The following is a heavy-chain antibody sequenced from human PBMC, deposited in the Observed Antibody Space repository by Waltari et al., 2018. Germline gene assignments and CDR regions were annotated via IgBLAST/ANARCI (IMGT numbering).Heavy chain of an antibody. CDR2: IYYSGST. D-gene: IGHD3-22*01. V-gene: IGHV4-59*01. CDR1: GGSISSSY. Sequence: QVQLQESGPGLVKPSETLSLTCTVSGGSISSSYWSWIRQPPGKGLAWIGNIYYSGSTKYNPSLMSRVTISVDTSKNHFSLKLSSVTASDTAVYYCARERYYDSGHTRAFDLWGQGTMVTVSS. J-gene: IGHJ3*01. CDR3: ARERYYDSGHTRAFDL.